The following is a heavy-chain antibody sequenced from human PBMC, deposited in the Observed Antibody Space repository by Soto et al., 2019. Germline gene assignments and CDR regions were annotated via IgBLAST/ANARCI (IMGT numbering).Heavy chain of an antibody. D-gene: IGHD2-21*02. Sequence: ASETLSLTCTVSGASIRSTDYYWSWIRQAPXKGLEWIGYVYYTGSTYYNPSLMSRLTISVDTSKNQFSLKLTSVTAAETAVYYCVRTAREGAVAPHWFDRWGQGTQVTVSS. CDR1: GASIRSTDYY. J-gene: IGHJ5*02. CDR2: VYYTGST. CDR3: VRTAREGAVAPHWFDR. V-gene: IGHV4-30-4*01.